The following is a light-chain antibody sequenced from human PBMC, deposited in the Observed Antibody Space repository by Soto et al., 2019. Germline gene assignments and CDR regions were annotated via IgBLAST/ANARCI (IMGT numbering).Light chain of an antibody. J-gene: IGLJ3*02. Sequence: QSALTQPASVSGSPGQSITISCTGTSSDVGSYDLVSWFQHHPGEAPKLMIYEGTKRPSGVSNRFSGSKSGNTASLTISGLQAEDEADDYCSSYTSSSTLVFGGGTKVTVL. CDR2: EGT. CDR3: SSYTSSSTLV. CDR1: SSDVGSYDL. V-gene: IGLV2-14*02.